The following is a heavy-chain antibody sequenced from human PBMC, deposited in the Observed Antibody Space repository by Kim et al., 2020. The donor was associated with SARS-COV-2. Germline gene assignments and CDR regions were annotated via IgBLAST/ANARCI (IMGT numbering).Heavy chain of an antibody. J-gene: IGHJ4*02. CDR2: ISAYNGNT. D-gene: IGHD6-19*01. V-gene: IGHV1-18*04. Sequence: ASVKVSCKASGYTFTSYGISWVRQAPGQGLEWMGWISAYNGNTNYAQKLQGRVTMTTDTSTSTAYMELRSLRSDDTAVYYCARLAGVAIAVAGRIDYWGQGTLVTVSS. CDR3: ARLAGVAIAVAGRIDY. CDR1: GYTFTSYG.